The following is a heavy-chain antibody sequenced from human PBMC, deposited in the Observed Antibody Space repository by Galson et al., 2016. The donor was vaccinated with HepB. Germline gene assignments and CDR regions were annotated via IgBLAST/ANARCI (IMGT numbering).Heavy chain of an antibody. CDR2: FRENGGST. CDR1: GFTFSTYA. J-gene: IGHJ4*02. D-gene: IGHD1-26*01. V-gene: IGHV3-23*01. Sequence: SLRLSCAASGFTFSTYAMSWVRQSPGKGLEWVSTFRENGGSTYYADSVKGRFTISRDNSKNTLFLQMNSLRVEDTAGYYCAKGGSYYPVWGQGTLVTVSS. CDR3: AKGGSYYPV.